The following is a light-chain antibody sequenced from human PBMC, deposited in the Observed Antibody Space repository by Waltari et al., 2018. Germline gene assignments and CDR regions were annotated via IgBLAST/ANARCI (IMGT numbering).Light chain of an antibody. CDR3: QRYNTWPPLFT. Sequence: EIVMTQPPATLSVSPGERATLSCRASQIVSSTLAGYQQKPGQAPRLLIYGASTRAAGIPARFSGSGSGTEFTLTISSLQSEDLAVYDCQRYNTWPPLFTFGPGTKVDIK. CDR2: GAS. CDR1: QIVSST. J-gene: IGKJ3*01. V-gene: IGKV3-15*01.